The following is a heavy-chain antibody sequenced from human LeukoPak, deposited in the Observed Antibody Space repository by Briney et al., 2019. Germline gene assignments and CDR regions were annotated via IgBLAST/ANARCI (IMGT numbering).Heavy chain of an antibody. D-gene: IGHD3-22*01. CDR2: INHSGST. V-gene: IGHV4-34*01. CDR1: GGSFNGNY. CDR3: ARHYYDSSGYLY. Sequence: SETLSLTCAVYGGSFNGNYWSWIRQPPGKGLEWIGEINHSGSTNYNPSLKSRVTISVDTSKNQFSLKLSSVTAADTAVYYCARHYYDSSGYLYWGQGTLVTVSS. J-gene: IGHJ4*02.